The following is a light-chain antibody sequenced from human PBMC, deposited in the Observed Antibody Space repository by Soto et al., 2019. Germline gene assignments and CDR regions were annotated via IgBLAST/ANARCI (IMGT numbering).Light chain of an antibody. V-gene: IGKV1-39*01. CDR2: GAS. CDR3: HQAYSSPRT. CDR1: QSIGNY. J-gene: IGKJ1*01. Sequence: DIQMTQSPSSLSASVGDRLTITCRASQSIGNYLNWDQQKPGKAPKLLIYGASGLQSGVPSRFSGGGSGTDFTLTISSLQPEDFASYYCHQAYSSPRTFGQGTKVEVK.